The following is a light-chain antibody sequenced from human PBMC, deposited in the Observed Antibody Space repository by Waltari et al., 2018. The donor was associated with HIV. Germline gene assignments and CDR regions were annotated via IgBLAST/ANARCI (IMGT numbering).Light chain of an antibody. CDR2: DVS. CDR3: TSYTSSSTWV. CDR1: SSDVGGYNY. J-gene: IGLJ3*02. V-gene: IGLV2-14*01. Sequence: QSALTQPASVSGSPGQSITISCTGTSSDVGGYNYVSWYQQHPGKAPKLMIYDVSKRPSGVSNRFSGSKSGNTSSLTISVLQAEDEADYYCTSYTSSSTWVFGRGTKLTVL.